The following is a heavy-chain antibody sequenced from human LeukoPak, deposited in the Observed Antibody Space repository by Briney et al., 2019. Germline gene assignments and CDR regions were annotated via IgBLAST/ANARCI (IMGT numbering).Heavy chain of an antibody. CDR2: ISGDGAEI. D-gene: IGHD6-6*01. J-gene: IGHJ4*02. CDR3: ARPSRSYYFDY. CDR1: GFTFSDYP. V-gene: IGHV3-23*01. Sequence: PGGSLRLSCVTSGFTFSDYPMSWVRQGPGKGLEWISTISGDGAEIVYADSVKGRFTISRDNSKNTLYLQMNSLRAEDTAVYYCARPSRSYYFDYWGQGTLVTVSS.